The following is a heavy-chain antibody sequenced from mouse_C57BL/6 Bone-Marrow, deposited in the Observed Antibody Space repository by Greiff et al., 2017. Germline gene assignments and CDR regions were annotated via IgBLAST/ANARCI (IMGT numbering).Heavy chain of an antibody. CDR2: IDPSDSYT. J-gene: IGHJ2*01. V-gene: IGHV1-69*01. CDR3: AREGDY. CDR1: GYTFTSYW. Sequence: QVQLQQPGAELVMPGASVKLSCKASGYTFTSYWMHWVKQRPGQGLEWIGEIDPSDSYTNYNQKFKGKSTLTVDKSSSTAYMQLSSLTSEDAAVYYCAREGDYWGQGTTHTVTA.